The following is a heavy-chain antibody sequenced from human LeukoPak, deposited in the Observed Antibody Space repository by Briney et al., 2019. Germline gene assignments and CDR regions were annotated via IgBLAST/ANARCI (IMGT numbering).Heavy chain of an antibody. CDR3: ARALTYYYDSSGYLLDY. Sequence: SETQSLTCTVSGGSISSSSYYWGWIRQPPGKGLEWIGSIYYSGSTYYNPSLKSRVTISVDTSKNQFSLKLSSVTAADTAVYYCARALTYYYDSSGYLLDYWGQGTLVTVSS. J-gene: IGHJ4*02. CDR1: GGSISSSSYY. V-gene: IGHV4-39*07. D-gene: IGHD3-22*01. CDR2: IYYSGST.